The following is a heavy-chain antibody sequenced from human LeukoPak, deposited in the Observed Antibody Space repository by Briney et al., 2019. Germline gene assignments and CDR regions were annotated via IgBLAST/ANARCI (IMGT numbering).Heavy chain of an antibody. D-gene: IGHD2-15*01. J-gene: IGHJ5*01. V-gene: IGHV4-39*01. CDR3: ATRPLGYCTGGSCHWFDS. Sequence: SETLSLTCTVSGGSISGSSNFCGWIRQPPGKGLEWIGTFYYSGTTYYNPSLKSRVTISLDASKNQFSLKLTSVTAADTAVYYCATRPLGYCTGGSCHWFDSWGQGTLLTVSS. CDR2: FYYSGTT. CDR1: GGSISGSSNF.